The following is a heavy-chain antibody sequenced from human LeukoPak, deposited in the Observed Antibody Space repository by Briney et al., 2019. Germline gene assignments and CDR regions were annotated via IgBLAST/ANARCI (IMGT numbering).Heavy chain of an antibody. CDR2: IIPIFGTA. CDR3: AREGYYGSGSYYPYLY. D-gene: IGHD3-10*01. J-gene: IGHJ4*02. Sequence: GASVTVSCTASGGTFSSYAISWVRQAPGQGLEWMGGIIPIFGTANYAQKFQGRVTITADESTSTAYMELSSLRSEDTAVYYCAREGYYGSGSYYPYLYWGQGTLVTVSS. CDR1: GGTFSSYA. V-gene: IGHV1-69*13.